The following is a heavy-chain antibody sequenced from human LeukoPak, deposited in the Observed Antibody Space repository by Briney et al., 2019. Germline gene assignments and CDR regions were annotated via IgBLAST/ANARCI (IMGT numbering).Heavy chain of an antibody. CDR3: AKAPSIAAAGRQDY. CDR1: GFTFSSYA. D-gene: IGHD6-13*01. CDR2: ISYDGSNK. V-gene: IGHV3-30*18. J-gene: IGHJ4*02. Sequence: GGSLRLSCAASGFTFSSYAMSWVRQAPGKGLEWVAVISYDGSNKYYADSVKGRFTISRDNSKNTLYLQMNSLRAEDTAVYYCAKAPSIAAAGRQDYWGQGTLVTVSS.